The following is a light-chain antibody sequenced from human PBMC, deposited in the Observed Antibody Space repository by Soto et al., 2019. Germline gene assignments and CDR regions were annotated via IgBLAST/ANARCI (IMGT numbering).Light chain of an antibody. CDR1: QSVSNN. J-gene: IGKJ4*01. CDR2: GAS. Sequence: EIVMTQSPDTLSVSPGERATLSCRASQSVSNNLGWYQQKPGQAPRLLIHGASSVATGTPARFSGSGSGTEFTLTISSLQSEDSAVYYCQQYYQWPLTFGGGTKVEIK. CDR3: QQYYQWPLT. V-gene: IGKV3-15*01.